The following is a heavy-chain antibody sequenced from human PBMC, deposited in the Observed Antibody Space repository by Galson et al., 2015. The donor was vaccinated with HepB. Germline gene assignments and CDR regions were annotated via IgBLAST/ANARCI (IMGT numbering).Heavy chain of an antibody. V-gene: IGHV1-69*13. Sequence: SVKVSCKASGGTFSSYAISWVRQAPGQGLEWMGGIIPIFGTANYAQKFQGRVTITADEPTSTAYMELSSLRSEDTAVYYCARGPYSGSQYALAELDYWGQGTLVTVSS. D-gene: IGHD1-26*01. CDR3: ARGPYSGSQYALAELDY. CDR1: GGTFSSYA. J-gene: IGHJ4*02. CDR2: IIPIFGTA.